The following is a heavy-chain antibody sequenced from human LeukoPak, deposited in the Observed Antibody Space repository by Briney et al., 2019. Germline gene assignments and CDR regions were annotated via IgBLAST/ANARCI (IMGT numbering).Heavy chain of an antibody. V-gene: IGHV4-34*01. CDR1: CGSFSGYY. D-gene: IGHD2-15*01. Sequence: SETLSLTCAVYCGSFSGYYWSWIRQPPGKGLEWIGEINHSGSTNYNPSLKSRVTISVDTSKNQFTLKLSSVTAADTAVYYCARVGCSSSSCYNWFDPWGQGTLVTVSS. CDR3: ARVGCSSSSCYNWFDP. J-gene: IGHJ5*02. CDR2: INHSGST.